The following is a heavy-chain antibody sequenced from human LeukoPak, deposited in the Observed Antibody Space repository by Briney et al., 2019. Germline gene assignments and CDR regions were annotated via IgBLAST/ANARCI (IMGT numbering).Heavy chain of an antibody. V-gene: IGHV4-34*01. D-gene: IGHD3-10*01. CDR1: GGSFSGYY. CDR3: ARAGRRFGELLGR. CDR2: INHSGST. J-gene: IGHJ4*02. Sequence: SETLSLTCAVYGGSFSGYYWSWIRQPPGKWLEWIGEINHSGSTNYNPSLKSRVTISVDTSKNQFSLKLSSVTAADTAVYYCARAGRRFGELLGRWGQGTLVTVSS.